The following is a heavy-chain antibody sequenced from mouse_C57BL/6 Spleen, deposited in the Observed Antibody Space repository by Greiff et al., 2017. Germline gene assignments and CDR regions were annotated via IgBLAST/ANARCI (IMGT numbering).Heavy chain of an antibody. D-gene: IGHD2-3*01. J-gene: IGHJ2*01. CDR1: GYTFTSYW. CDR2: IDPNSGGT. V-gene: IGHV1-72*01. Sequence: VQLQESGAELVKPGASVKLSCKASGYTFTSYWMHWVKQRPGRGLEWIGRIDPNSGGTKYNEKFKSKATLTVDKPSSTAYMQLSSLTSEDSAVYYCARSHDGYPYYFDYWGQGTTLTVSS. CDR3: ARSHDGYPYYFDY.